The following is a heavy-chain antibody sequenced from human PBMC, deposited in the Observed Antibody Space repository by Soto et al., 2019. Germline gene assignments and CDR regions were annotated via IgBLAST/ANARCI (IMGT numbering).Heavy chain of an antibody. V-gene: IGHV3-64D*08. J-gene: IGHJ4*02. CDR3: VTEYCSGTSCSKSFDY. CDR2: ITTNGGTT. Sequence: PGGSLRLSCSASGFTFSSYAFHWVRQAPGRGLEHISAITTNGGTTYYAASVKGRFTISRDNSKNTLYLQMSSLRSDDTAVYYCVTEYCSGTSCSKSFDYWGQGTLVTVSS. CDR1: GFTFSSYA. D-gene: IGHD2-2*01.